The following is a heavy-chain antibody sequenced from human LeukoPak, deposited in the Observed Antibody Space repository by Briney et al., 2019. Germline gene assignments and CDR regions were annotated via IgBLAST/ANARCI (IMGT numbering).Heavy chain of an antibody. CDR2: ISSSSSYI. CDR3: ARTYYDFWSGPAPGWFDP. CDR1: GFTFSNYW. J-gene: IGHJ5*02. D-gene: IGHD3-3*01. V-gene: IGHV3-21*01. Sequence: GGSLRLSCAASGFTFSNYWMNWVRQAPGKGLEWVSSISSSSSYIYYADSVKGRFTISRDNAKNSLYLQMNSLRAEDTAVYYCARTYYDFWSGPAPGWFDPWGQGTLVTVSS.